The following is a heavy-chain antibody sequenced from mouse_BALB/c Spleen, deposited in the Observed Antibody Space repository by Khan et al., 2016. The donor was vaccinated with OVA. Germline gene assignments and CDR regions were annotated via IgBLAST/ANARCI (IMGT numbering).Heavy chain of an antibody. CDR3: AKTCYSYDRYFDV. CDR1: GYTFTNYG. V-gene: IGHV9-1*02. J-gene: IGHJ1*01. D-gene: IGHD2-12*01. CDR2: INTYTGEP. Sequence: QIQLVQSGPELKKPGETVKISCKASGYTFTNYGMNWVKQAPGKGLKWMGWINTYTGEPTYADDFKGRFAFSLETSASTAYLQINNLKNEDMATYFCAKTCYSYDRYFDVWGAGTTVTVSS.